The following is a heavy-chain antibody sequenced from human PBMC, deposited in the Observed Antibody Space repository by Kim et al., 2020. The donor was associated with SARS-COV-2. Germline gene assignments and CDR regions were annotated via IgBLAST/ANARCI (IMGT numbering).Heavy chain of an antibody. V-gene: IGHV3-23*01. CDR2: IRGSGGST. CDR1: GFTFSSYA. CDR3: AKGYWMLAATYDY. D-gene: IGHD2-15*01. J-gene: IGHJ4*02. Sequence: GGSLRLSCVASGFTFSSYAMSWVRQAPGKGLEWVSAIRGSGGSTYYADSVKGRFTISRDNSKNTLYLQMNSLRAEDTAVYYCAKGYWMLAATYDYWGQGTLFTVSS.